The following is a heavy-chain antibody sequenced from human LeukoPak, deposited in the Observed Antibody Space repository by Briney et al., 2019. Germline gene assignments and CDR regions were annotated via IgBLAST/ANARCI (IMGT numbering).Heavy chain of an antibody. D-gene: IGHD6-13*01. J-gene: IGHJ2*01. CDR2: IISSSSYI. CDR1: GFTFSSYS. V-gene: IGHV3-21*01. CDR3: ARGSSYSSSWYWYFDL. Sequence: KPGGSLRLSCAASGFTFSSYSMNWVRPPRGKGREWVSSIISSSSYIYDADSVTGRFTISRDNAKNPLYLQTNSRRAEATAVYYCARGSSYSSSWYWYFDLWGRGTLCTVSS.